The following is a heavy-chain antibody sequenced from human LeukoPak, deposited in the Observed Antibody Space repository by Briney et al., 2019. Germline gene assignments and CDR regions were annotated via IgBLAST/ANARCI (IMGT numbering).Heavy chain of an antibody. Sequence: SETLSLTCAVYGGSFSRYSWSWVRQPPGKGLEWIGESNHSGSSRYSPSLKSRVTMSLDTSKNQFSLRLSSVTAADTAVYYCASGYYDSSGYDPPDYWGQGTLVTVSS. CDR1: GGSFSRYS. J-gene: IGHJ4*02. CDR2: SNHSGSS. CDR3: ASGYYDSSGYDPPDY. V-gene: IGHV4-34*10. D-gene: IGHD3-22*01.